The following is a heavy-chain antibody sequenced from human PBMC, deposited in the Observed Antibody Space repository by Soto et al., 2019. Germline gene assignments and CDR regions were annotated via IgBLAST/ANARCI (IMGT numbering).Heavy chain of an antibody. CDR3: AGIFAVAGPSHFDI. J-gene: IGHJ3*02. D-gene: IGHD6-19*01. CDR2: IIPILGIA. CDR1: GGTFSSYT. Sequence: ASVKLSCKASGGTFSSYTISWVRQAPGQGLEWMGRIIPILGIANYAQKYQGRVTITADKSTSTAYMELSSLRSEATAVYYCAGIFAVAGPSHFDIWGKGTMVTVSS. V-gene: IGHV1-69*02.